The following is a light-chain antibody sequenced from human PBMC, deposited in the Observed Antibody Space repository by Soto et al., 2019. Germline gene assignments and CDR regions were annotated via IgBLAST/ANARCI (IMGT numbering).Light chain of an antibody. V-gene: IGLV3-21*02. CDR1: DNGSKP. CDR3: QVWDSSSDRLVV. J-gene: IGLJ2*01. Sequence: SYELTQPPSVSVAPGQTARISCVGSDNGSKPVHWYQQKPGQAPVLVVFDNSDRASGIPERLSGSNSGNTATLTISRVEAGDEADYYCQVWDSSSDRLVVFGGGTKVTVL. CDR2: DNS.